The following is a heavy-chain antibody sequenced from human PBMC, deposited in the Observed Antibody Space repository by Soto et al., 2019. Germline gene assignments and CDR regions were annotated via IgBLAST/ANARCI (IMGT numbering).Heavy chain of an antibody. V-gene: IGHV1-2*04. CDR3: ARRYSSSNREAKIDY. CDR2: INPNSGGT. J-gene: IGHJ4*02. CDR1: GYTFTGYY. Sequence: ASVKVSCKASGYTFTGYYMHWVRQAPGQGLEWMGWINPNSGGTNYAQKFQGWVTMTRDTSISTAYMELGRLRSDDTAVYYCARRYSSSNREAKIDYWGQGTLVTVSS. D-gene: IGHD6-6*01.